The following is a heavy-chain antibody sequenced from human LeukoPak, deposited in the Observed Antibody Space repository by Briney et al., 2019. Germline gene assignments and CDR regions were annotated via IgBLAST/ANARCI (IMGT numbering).Heavy chain of an antibody. V-gene: IGHV1-2*02. CDR2: INPNSGGT. Sequence: ASVKVSCKASGYTFTGYYMHWVRQAPGQGPEWMGWINPNSGGTNYAQKFQGRVTMTRDTSISTAYMELNSLKSDDTAVYYCARRCSYAYGYPDYWGQGTLVTVSS. D-gene: IGHD5-18*01. CDR1: GYTFTGYY. CDR3: ARRCSYAYGYPDY. J-gene: IGHJ4*02.